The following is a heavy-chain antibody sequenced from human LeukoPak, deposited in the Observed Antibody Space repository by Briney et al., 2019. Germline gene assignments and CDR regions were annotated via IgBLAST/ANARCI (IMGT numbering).Heavy chain of an antibody. J-gene: IGHJ2*01. CDR2: INHSGSK. CDR1: GGSFSSYY. Sequence: SETLSLTCAVYGGSFSSYYWSWIRQPPGKGLEWIGEINHSGSKNYNTSLKSRVTISVDTTKNQFCRKLSSVTAADTAVYYCARGRTGYWYFDLWGRGTLVTVSS. D-gene: IGHD7-27*01. V-gene: IGHV4-34*01. CDR3: ARGRTGYWYFDL.